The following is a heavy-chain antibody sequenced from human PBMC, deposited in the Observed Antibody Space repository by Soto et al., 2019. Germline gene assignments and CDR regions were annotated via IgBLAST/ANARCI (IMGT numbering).Heavy chain of an antibody. J-gene: IGHJ6*02. CDR2: INSDGSIT. V-gene: IGHV3-74*01. CDR3: ARQEGAAFYYDGMDV. Sequence: EVQLVESGGGLVQPGGSLRLSCAASGFTFSSYWMHWVRQAPGKGLVWVSRINSDGSITSYADSVKGRFTISRDNAKNTLYLHMNSLGPEDTAVYYCARQEGAAFYYDGMDVWGQGTTVTVSS. CDR1: GFTFSSYW.